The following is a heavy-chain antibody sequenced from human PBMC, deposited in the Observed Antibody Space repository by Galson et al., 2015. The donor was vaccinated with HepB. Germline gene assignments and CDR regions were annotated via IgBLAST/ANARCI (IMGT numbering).Heavy chain of an antibody. V-gene: IGHV4-34*01. CDR2: INHSGST. CDR1: GESFRGYF. J-gene: IGHJ6*02. Sequence: ETLSLTCAVYGESFRGYFWTWIRQPPGKGLEWIGEINHSGSTDYNPSLKSRATISVDTSKNQFSLRLSSVTAADTAVYYCARGLTIFGLGHYYYYGMDVWGQGTTVTVSS. D-gene: IGHD3-3*01. CDR3: ARGLTIFGLGHYYYYGMDV.